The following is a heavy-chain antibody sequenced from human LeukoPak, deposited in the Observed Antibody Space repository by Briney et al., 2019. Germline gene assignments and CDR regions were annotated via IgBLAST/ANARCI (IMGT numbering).Heavy chain of an antibody. CDR2: IYYSGST. Sequence: PSETLSLTCTVSGGSISTYYWNWIRQPPRKGLEWIGYIYYSGSTNHHPSLKSRVTISVDTSKKQFSLKLTSVTAADTAVYFCARQLFLPSSGYDAYYYGMDVWGQGTTVTVSS. D-gene: IGHD5-12*01. CDR1: GGSISTYY. CDR3: ARQLFLPSSGYDAYYYGMDV. V-gene: IGHV4-59*08. J-gene: IGHJ6*02.